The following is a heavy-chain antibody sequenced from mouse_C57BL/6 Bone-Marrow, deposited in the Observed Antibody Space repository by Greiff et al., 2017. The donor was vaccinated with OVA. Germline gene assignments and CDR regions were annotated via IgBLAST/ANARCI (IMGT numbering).Heavy chain of an antibody. CDR1: GYTFTTYP. J-gene: IGHJ3*01. CDR2: FHPYNDDT. CDR3: ARPGDYDGDWFAY. D-gene: IGHD2-4*01. Sequence: VQLQQSGAELVKPGASVKMSCKASGYTFTTYPIEWMKQNPGKSLEWIGNFHPYNDDTKYNEKFKGKATLTVEKSSSTVYLELSRLTSDDSAVCYCARPGDYDGDWFAYWGQGTLVTVSA. V-gene: IGHV1-47*01.